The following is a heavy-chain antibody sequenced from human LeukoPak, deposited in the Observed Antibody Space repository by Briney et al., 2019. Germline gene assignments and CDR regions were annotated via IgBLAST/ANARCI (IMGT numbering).Heavy chain of an antibody. Sequence: SETLSLTCTVSGGSIGNSNHYWGWVRQPPGKGLEWLGTIYYSRNIYYSPSLKSRITISVDTSKNQFSLSLTSVTTADTAVYFCMRHEEEDGYNAKPFDSWGQGTLVTVSP. V-gene: IGHV4-39*01. CDR1: GGSIGNSNHY. D-gene: IGHD5-24*01. J-gene: IGHJ4*02. CDR3: MRHEEEDGYNAKPFDS. CDR2: IYYSRNI.